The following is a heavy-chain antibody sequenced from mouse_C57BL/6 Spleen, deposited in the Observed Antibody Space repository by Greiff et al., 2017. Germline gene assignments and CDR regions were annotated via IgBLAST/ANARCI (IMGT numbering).Heavy chain of an antibody. V-gene: IGHV3-6*01. CDR2: ISYGGSN. Sequence: EVKLQESGPGLVKPSQSLSLTCSVTGYSFTSCYFRYWIRQAPGNQLEWVGYISYGGSNNYNPSLKNRISITRDTSKNQFFLKLNSVTTEDTATFYCAKQLRGGYFDYWGQGTTLTVSS. CDR1: GYSFTSCYF. D-gene: IGHD1-1*01. J-gene: IGHJ2*01. CDR3: AKQLRGGYFDY.